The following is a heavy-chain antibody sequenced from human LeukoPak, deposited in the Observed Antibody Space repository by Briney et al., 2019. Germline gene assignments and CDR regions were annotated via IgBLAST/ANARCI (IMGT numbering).Heavy chain of an antibody. CDR1: GGSISSYY. CDR2: IYYSGTT. Sequence: SETLSLTCTVSGGSISSYYWSWIRQPPGKGLEWIGYIYYSGTTSYNPSLKSRVTISVDNVKNEFALKLKSVTAADTAVYYCTREPIYVYGDYEGAFETWGQGTMVTVSS. J-gene: IGHJ3*02. V-gene: IGHV4-59*12. D-gene: IGHD4-17*01. CDR3: TREPIYVYGDYEGAFET.